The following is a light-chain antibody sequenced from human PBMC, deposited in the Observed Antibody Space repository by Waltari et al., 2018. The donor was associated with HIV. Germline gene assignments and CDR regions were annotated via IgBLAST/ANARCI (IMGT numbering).Light chain of an antibody. CDR2: WAF. Sequence: DIVMTQSPESLPVSLGERASINCKSSQSLLYTSNNKNFLAWYQQKPGQPPKLLIYWAFTRESGVPGRFSGSGSGTDFTLTISGLQADDVAIYYCQQYYTTPLTFGGGTKVEI. V-gene: IGKV4-1*01. J-gene: IGKJ4*01. CDR3: QQYYTTPLT. CDR1: QSLLYTSNNKNF.